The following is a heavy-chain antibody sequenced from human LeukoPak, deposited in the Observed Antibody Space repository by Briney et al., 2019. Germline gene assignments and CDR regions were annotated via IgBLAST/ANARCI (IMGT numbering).Heavy chain of an antibody. CDR1: GGSISSYY. CDR3: AGGAISAAGKGVFGSFDY. CDR2: IYYSGST. J-gene: IGHJ4*02. Sequence: SETLSLTCTVSGGSISSYYWSWIRQPPGKGLEWIGYIYYSGSTNYNPSLKSRVTISVDTSKNQFSLKLSSVTAADTAVYYCAGGAISAAGKGVFGSFDYWGQGTLVTVSS. V-gene: IGHV4-59*08. D-gene: IGHD6-13*01.